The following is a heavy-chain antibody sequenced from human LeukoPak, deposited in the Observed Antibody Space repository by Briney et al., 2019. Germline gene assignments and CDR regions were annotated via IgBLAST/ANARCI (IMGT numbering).Heavy chain of an antibody. V-gene: IGHV4-59*01. CDR1: GGSISSYF. D-gene: IGHD3-22*01. CDR3: ARVTGYMIEDYFDY. CDR2: IYYSGST. J-gene: IGHJ4*02. Sequence: SETLSLTCTVSGGSISSYFWSWIRQPPGKGLEWIGYIYYSGSTNYNPSLKSRVTISVDTSKNQFSLRLSSVTAADTAVYYCARVTGYMIEDYFDYWGQGTLVTVSS.